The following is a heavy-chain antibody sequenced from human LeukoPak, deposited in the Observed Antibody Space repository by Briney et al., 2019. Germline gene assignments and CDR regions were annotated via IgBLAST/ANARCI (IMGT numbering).Heavy chain of an antibody. J-gene: IGHJ3*02. CDR1: GFTFSSYE. CDR2: ISSSGTTI. Sequence: GGSLRLSCVASGFTFSSYEMNWVRQAPGKGLEWVSYISSSGTTIYYADSVKGRFTISRDNAKNSLYLQMNSLRAEDTAVYYCARGRSITILRGVAISDGFDIWGQGTKVTVS. D-gene: IGHD3-10*01. V-gene: IGHV3-48*03. CDR3: ARGRSITILRGVAISDGFDI.